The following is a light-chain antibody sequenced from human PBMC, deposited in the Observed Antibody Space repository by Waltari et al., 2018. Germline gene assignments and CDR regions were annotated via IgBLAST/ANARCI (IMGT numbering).Light chain of an antibody. Sequence: SYELTQPPSVSVSPGQTARNTCSGDELPKQYAYWYQQKPGQAPVLEIYKASERPAGLPERFSGYSSGKTVSLTNSGVQAEDEVEYYCPSAYSSETYEVFGGGTNLAV. V-gene: IGLV3-25*03. CDR1: ELPKQY. J-gene: IGLJ2*01. CDR2: KAS. CDR3: PSAYSSETYEV.